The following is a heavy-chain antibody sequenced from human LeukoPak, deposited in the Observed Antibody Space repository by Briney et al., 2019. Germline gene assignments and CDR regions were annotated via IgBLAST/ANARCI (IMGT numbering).Heavy chain of an antibody. CDR3: ATSTARNYYDSSGYYYAFDY. Sequence: ASVKVSCKASGYTFTAYYMNWLRQAPGQGLEWMGWINPYSGGTNYAQKFQGRVTMTRDTSISTASMEMSRLRSDDTAVYYCATSTARNYYDSSGYYYAFDYWGQGTLVTVSS. V-gene: IGHV1-2*02. CDR1: GYTFTAYY. J-gene: IGHJ4*02. D-gene: IGHD3-22*01. CDR2: INPYSGGT.